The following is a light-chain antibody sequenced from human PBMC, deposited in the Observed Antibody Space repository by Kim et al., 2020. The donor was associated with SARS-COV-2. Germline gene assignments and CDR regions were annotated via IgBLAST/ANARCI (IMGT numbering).Light chain of an antibody. CDR2: DAS. Sequence: LVPGERATLSCRDRQRVSSYLAWYQQKPGQAPRLLIYDASNRATCIPARFSGSGSGTDFPLTISSLEPEDFAVYYCQQRSNWPLTFGGGTKVDIK. CDR1: QRVSSY. V-gene: IGKV3-11*01. CDR3: QQRSNWPLT. J-gene: IGKJ4*01.